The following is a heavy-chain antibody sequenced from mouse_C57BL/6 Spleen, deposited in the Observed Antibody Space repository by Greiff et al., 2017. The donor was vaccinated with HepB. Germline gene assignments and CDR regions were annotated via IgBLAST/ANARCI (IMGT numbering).Heavy chain of an antibody. CDR3: ARRRAMVGYDYAMDY. Sequence: EVQGVESGGGLVKPGGSLKLSCAASGFTFSDYGMHWVRQAPEKGLEWVAYISSGSSTIYYADTVKGRFTISRDNAKNTLFLQMTSLRSEDTAMYYCARRRAMVGYDYAMDYWGQGTSVTVSS. D-gene: IGHD2-2*01. J-gene: IGHJ4*01. V-gene: IGHV5-17*01. CDR2: ISSGSSTI. CDR1: GFTFSDYG.